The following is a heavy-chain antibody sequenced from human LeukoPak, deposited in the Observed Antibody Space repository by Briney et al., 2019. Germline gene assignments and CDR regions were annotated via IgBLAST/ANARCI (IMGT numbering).Heavy chain of an antibody. V-gene: IGHV3-48*02. Sequence: PGGSLRLSCAASGFTFSSYTMTWVRQAPGKGLEWLSCISISGGTIFYADSVKGRFTISRDNGKNSLYLQMNSLRDEDTAVYYCARGTGAYYYWGQGTLVTVSS. CDR2: ISISGGTI. J-gene: IGHJ4*02. CDR1: GFTFSSYT. D-gene: IGHD3-16*01. CDR3: ARGTGAYYY.